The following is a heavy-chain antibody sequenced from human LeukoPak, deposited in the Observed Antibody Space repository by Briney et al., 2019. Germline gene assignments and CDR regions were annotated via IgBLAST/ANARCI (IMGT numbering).Heavy chain of an antibody. CDR2: IYSSGST. CDR3: ARGCSAGTPHNWFDP. J-gene: IGHJ5*02. Sequence: SETLSLTCTDSGGSIRGYYWSWIRQPPGKGLERIGNIYSSGSTNYNSSLNSRVTISVNTSKNQFSLKLSSVTAADTAVYYCARGCSAGTPHNWFDPWGQGTLVTVSS. V-gene: IGHV4-59*01. D-gene: IGHD6-13*01. CDR1: GGSIRGYY.